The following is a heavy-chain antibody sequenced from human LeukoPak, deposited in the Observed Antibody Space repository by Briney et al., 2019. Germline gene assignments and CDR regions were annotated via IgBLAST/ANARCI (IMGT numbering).Heavy chain of an antibody. CDR3: AKGIYSSGWSYFDY. CDR2: LSGSGITT. V-gene: IGHV3-23*01. J-gene: IGHJ4*01. CDR1: GFTFSNSA. D-gene: IGHD6-19*01. Sequence: GGSLRLSCAAFGFTFSNSAMSWVRQAPGKGLEWVSTLSGSGITTYYADSVTGRFTISRDNSKNTLYLQMNSLRAEDTAVYYCAKGIYSSGWSYFDYWGHGTLVTVSS.